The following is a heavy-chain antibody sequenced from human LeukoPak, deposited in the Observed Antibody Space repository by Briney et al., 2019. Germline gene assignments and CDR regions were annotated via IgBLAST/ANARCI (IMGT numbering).Heavy chain of an antibody. J-gene: IGHJ5*02. CDR1: GYTFIAYY. Sequence: GASVKGSCKASGYTFIAYYMHWVRQAPGQGLEWMGWINPNSGGTNYAQKFQGRVTMTRDTSISTAYMDLSRLRSDDTAVYYCARGMGVLVPAATWFDPWGQGTLVTVSS. CDR2: INPNSGGT. V-gene: IGHV1-2*02. D-gene: IGHD2-2*01. CDR3: ARGMGVLVPAATWFDP.